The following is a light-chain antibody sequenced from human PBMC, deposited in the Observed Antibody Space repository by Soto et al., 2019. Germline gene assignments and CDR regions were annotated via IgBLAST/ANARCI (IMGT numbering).Light chain of an antibody. CDR1: SGHSSYA. CDR3: QTWDTGILVV. V-gene: IGLV4-69*01. Sequence: QSVLTQSPSASASLGASVKLTCTLSSGHSSYAIAWHQQQPEKGPRYLMKLNSDGSHSKGDGIPDRFSGSSSGAERYLTISSLQSEDEADYYCQTWDTGILVVFGGGTKLTVL. J-gene: IGLJ2*01. CDR2: LNSDGSH.